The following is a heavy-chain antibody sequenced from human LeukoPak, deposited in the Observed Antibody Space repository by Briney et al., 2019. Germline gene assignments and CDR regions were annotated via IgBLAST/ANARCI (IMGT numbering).Heavy chain of an antibody. D-gene: IGHD6-19*01. V-gene: IGHV3-9*01. Sequence: PGRSLRLSCAVSGFTFDDYAMHWVRQVPGKGLEWVSGINWNSDSIGYADSVKGRFTTSRDNAKNSLYLQMNSLRAEDTALYYCARAGNSGWYYNWFDPWGQGTLVTVSS. CDR3: ARAGNSGWYYNWFDP. CDR2: INWNSDSI. CDR1: GFTFDDYA. J-gene: IGHJ5*02.